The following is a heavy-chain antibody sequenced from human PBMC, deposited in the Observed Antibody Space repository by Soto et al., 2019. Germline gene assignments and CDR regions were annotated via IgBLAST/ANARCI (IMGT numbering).Heavy chain of an antibody. D-gene: IGHD5-18*01. J-gene: IGHJ5*02. CDR2: IYYSGST. V-gene: IGHV4-30-4*01. CDR3: ARGRRIPLWLGWFDP. Sequence: QVQLQESGPGLVKPSQTLSLTCTVSGGSISSGDYYWSWIRQPPGKGLEWIGYIYYSGSTYYNPSLQSRVTISVDTSKNQFSLKLSSVTAADTAVYYCARGRRIPLWLGWFDPWGQGTLVTVSS. CDR1: GGSISSGDYY.